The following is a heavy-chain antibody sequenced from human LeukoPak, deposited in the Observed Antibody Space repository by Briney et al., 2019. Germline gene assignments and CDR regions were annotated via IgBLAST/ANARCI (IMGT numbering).Heavy chain of an antibody. J-gene: IGHJ5*02. D-gene: IGHD3-22*01. Sequence: PGGSLRLSCAGSGFTFSDYISWIRQSPGRGLEWVAYISGSGDVIYYADSVKGRFTISRDNAKNLVYLQMDSLRAEDTAVYSCASLPYYYFDRWGQGTLVTVSS. CDR2: ISGSGDVI. CDR1: GFTFSDY. CDR3: ASLPYYYFDR. V-gene: IGHV3-11*01.